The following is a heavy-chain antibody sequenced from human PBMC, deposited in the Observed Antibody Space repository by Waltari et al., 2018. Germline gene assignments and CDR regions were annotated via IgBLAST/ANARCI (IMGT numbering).Heavy chain of an antibody. J-gene: IGHJ4*02. D-gene: IGHD3-9*01. CDR3: ARSGANYDILTGSFDY. Sequence: QVQLQESGPGLVKPSQTLSLTCTVSGGSISSGSYYWSWIRQPAGKGLEWIGRSYTSGSTNYNPSLKSRVTISVDTSKNQFSLKLSSVTAADTAVYYCARSGANYDILTGSFDYWGQGTLVTVSS. CDR2: SYTSGST. V-gene: IGHV4-61*02. CDR1: GGSISSGSYY.